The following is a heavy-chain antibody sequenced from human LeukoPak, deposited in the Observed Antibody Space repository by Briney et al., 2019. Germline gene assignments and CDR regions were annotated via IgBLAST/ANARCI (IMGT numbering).Heavy chain of an antibody. CDR3: ASYDSSFRYFDL. CDR1: GDSVSSNSAA. J-gene: IGHJ2*01. CDR2: TYYRSKWYN. V-gene: IGHV6-1*01. Sequence: SRTLSLTCAISGDSVSSNSAAWNWIRQSPSRGLEWLGRTYYRSKWYNDYAVSVQSRITINPDTSKNQFSLQLNSVTPEDTAVYYCASYDSSFRYFDLWGRGTLVTVSS. D-gene: IGHD3-22*01.